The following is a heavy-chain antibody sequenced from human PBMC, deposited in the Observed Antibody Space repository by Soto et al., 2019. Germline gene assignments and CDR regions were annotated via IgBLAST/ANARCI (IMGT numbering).Heavy chain of an antibody. CDR2: IIPIFGTA. CDR3: ARSGIAVAGTGFDYYGMDV. Sequence: GASVKVSCKASGGTFSSYAISWVRQAPGQGLEWMGGIIPIFGTANYAQKFQGRVTITADESTGTAYMELSSLRSEDTAVYYCARSGIAVAGTGFDYYGMDVWGQGPSVTVSS. V-gene: IGHV1-69*13. CDR1: GGTFSSYA. D-gene: IGHD6-19*01. J-gene: IGHJ6*02.